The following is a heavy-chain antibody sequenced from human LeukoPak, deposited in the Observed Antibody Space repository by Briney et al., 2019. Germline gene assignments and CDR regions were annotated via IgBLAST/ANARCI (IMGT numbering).Heavy chain of an antibody. Sequence: GGSLRLSCTTSGFNFGHYAMTWVRQAPGRGLEWVGSIRSKVYDETTENAASVKGRFTISRDDSKSIAYLQMNSLKTEDTAVYYCGRVGGAKEPYFYYMGVWGKGTTVTVSS. J-gene: IGHJ6*03. CDR2: IRSKVYDETT. CDR1: GFNFGHYA. V-gene: IGHV3-49*04. CDR3: GRVGGAKEPYFYYMGV. D-gene: IGHD4/OR15-4a*01.